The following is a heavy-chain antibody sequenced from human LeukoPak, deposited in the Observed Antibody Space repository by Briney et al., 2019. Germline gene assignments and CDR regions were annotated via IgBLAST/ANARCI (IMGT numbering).Heavy chain of an antibody. Sequence: ASVKVSCKASGYTFTGYYMHWVRQAPGQGLEWMGIINPSGGSTSYAQKFQGRVTMTRDTSTSTVYMELSSLRSEDTAVYYCARAPHSGSYSSSNGFDYWGQGTLVTVSS. D-gene: IGHD1-26*01. CDR2: INPSGGST. CDR3: ARAPHSGSYSSSNGFDY. CDR1: GYTFTGYY. V-gene: IGHV1-46*01. J-gene: IGHJ4*02.